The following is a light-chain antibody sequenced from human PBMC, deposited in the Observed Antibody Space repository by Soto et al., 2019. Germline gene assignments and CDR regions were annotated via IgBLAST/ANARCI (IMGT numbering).Light chain of an antibody. CDR2: DAS. V-gene: IGKV1-5*01. CDR1: QSIGSW. Sequence: DIQMTQSPSTLSASVGDRVSITCRASQSIGSWLAWYQRKPGTAPNLLIYDASTLQSGVPSRFSASGGGTEFTLTISSLQPDDFATYYCQHYTDYVVWTFGQGTKVDIK. J-gene: IGKJ1*01. CDR3: QHYTDYVVWT.